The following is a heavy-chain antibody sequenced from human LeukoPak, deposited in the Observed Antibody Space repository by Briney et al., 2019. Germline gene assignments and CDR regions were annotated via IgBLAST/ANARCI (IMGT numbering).Heavy chain of an antibody. Sequence: PSETLSLTCTVSGGSISSYYWSWIRQPPGKGLGWIGYIYYSGSTNYNPSLKSRVTISVDTSKNQFSLKLSSVTAADTTVYYCARTGVGATTVWFDPWGQGTLVTVSS. J-gene: IGHJ5*02. CDR1: GGSISSYY. CDR3: ARTGVGATTVWFDP. V-gene: IGHV4-59*01. D-gene: IGHD1-26*01. CDR2: IYYSGST.